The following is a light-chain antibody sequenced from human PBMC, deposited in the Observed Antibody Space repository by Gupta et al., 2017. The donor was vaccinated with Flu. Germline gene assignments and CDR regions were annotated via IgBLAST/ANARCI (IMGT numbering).Light chain of an antibody. CDR1: QGINNY. CDR3: QNENSASSM. J-gene: IGKJ1*01. CDR2: ATS. V-gene: IGKV1-27*01. Sequence: PSSLSASVGDRVTITCRASQGINNYLTWYQQKPGKGPKLLIYATSTFQSGVPSRFSGSGSGTDFTLTISSLQPEDVASYYCQNENSASSMFGQGTKVEIK.